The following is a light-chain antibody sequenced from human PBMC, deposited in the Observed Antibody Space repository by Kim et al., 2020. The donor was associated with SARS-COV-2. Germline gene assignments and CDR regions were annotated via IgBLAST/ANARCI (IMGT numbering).Light chain of an antibody. V-gene: IGKV1-39*01. CDR3: QQSYSAPRCT. CDR1: QTISDH. Sequence: ASVGDRVTITCRASQTISDHLNWYQQKPGKAPKLLIYAASSLETGVPSRFSGSGSGTDFTLTISSLQPGDFATYYCQQSYSAPRCTFGQGTKLEI. J-gene: IGKJ2*02. CDR2: AAS.